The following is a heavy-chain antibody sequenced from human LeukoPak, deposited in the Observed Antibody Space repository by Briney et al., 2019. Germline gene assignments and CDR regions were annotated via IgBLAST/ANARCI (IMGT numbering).Heavy chain of an antibody. Sequence: GGSLRLSCVASGFTFSRYAMSWVRQAPGKGLEWVSAISGSGGTTYYADSVKGQFTISRDNSKSTLYLQMNSLRAEDTAVYYCAKEDCGVDCSTFDYWGQGTLVTVSS. CDR2: ISGSGGTT. CDR3: AKEDCGVDCSTFDY. D-gene: IGHD2-21*02. V-gene: IGHV3-23*01. J-gene: IGHJ4*02. CDR1: GFTFSRYA.